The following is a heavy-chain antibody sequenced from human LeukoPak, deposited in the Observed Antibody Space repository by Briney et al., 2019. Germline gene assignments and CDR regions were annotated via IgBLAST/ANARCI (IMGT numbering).Heavy chain of an antibody. V-gene: IGHV4-34*01. CDR1: GGSFSGYC. J-gene: IGHJ4*02. Sequence: SETLSLTCAVYGGSFSGYCWSWIRQPPGKGLEWIGEINHSGSTNYNPSLKSRVTISVDTSKNQFSLKLSSVTAADTAVYYCARGRDYDILTGYLYYFDYWGQGTLVTVSS. D-gene: IGHD3-9*01. CDR3: ARGRDYDILTGYLYYFDY. CDR2: INHSGST.